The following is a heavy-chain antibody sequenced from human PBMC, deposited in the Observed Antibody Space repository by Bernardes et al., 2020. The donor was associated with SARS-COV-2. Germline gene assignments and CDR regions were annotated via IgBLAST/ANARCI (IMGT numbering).Heavy chain of an antibody. J-gene: IGHJ6*02. D-gene: IGHD2-2*01. CDR3: ARERVDIVAGPAAAPNFCYYGLDV. Sequence: GGSLRLFCAASKFTFRAYRMSWVRQAPGKGLEWVASISGSSRYILYGDSVKGRFTISRDNAKNSLYLQMNSLRAEDTAVYYCARERVDIVAGPAAAPNFCYYGLDVWGQGTTVTVSS. V-gene: IGHV3-21*01. CDR1: KFTFRAYR. CDR2: ISGSSRYI.